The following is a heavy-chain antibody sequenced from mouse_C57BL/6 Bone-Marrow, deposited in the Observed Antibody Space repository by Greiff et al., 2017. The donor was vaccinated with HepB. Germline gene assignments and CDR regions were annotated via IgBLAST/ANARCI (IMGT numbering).Heavy chain of an antibody. CDR2: ILPGSGST. J-gene: IGHJ2*01. CDR3: ARDWYFDY. D-gene: IGHD4-1*01. Sequence: QVQLKESGAELMKPGASVKLSCKATGYTFTGYWIEWVKQRPGHGLEWIGEILPGSGSTNYIEKFKGKATFTADTSSNTAYMQLSSLTTEDSAIYYCARDWYFDYWGQGTTLTVSS. V-gene: IGHV1-9*01. CDR1: GYTFTGYW.